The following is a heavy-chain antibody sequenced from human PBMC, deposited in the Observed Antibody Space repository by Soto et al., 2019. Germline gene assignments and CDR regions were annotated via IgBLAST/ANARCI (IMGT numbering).Heavy chain of an antibody. J-gene: IGHJ5*02. V-gene: IGHV3-49*04. CDR3: VRGSFGYYGP. Sequence: GGSLRLSCTTSGFSFGDYAMTWVRQAPGKGLEWVGFIRNPGYGGPTEYATSVKGRFIISRDDSMSSAYLQLNSLKVDDSAVYYCVRGSFGYYGPWGQGTLVTVSS. CDR2: IRNPGYGGPT. CDR1: GFSFGDYA. D-gene: IGHD3-3*01.